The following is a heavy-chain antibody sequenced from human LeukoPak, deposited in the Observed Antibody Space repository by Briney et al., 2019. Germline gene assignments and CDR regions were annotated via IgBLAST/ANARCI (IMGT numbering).Heavy chain of an antibody. CDR1: AGSISSSSYY. D-gene: IGHD3-9*01. J-gene: IGHJ4*02. CDR3: ARHAGYLRWFFDY. CDR2: IYYSGST. V-gene: IGHV4-39*01. Sequence: NPSETLSLTCTVSAGSISSSSYYWGWIRQPPGKGLEWIGSIYYSGSTYYNPSLKSRVTISVDTSKNQFSLKLSSVTAADTAVYYCARHAGYLRWFFDYWGQGTLVTVSS.